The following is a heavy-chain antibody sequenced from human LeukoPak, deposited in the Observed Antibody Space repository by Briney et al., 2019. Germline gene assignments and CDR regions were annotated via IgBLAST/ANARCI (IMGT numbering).Heavy chain of an antibody. CDR2: ISSSSSYI. CDR1: GFTFSSYS. D-gene: IGHD6-19*01. Sequence: GGSLRLSCAAPGFTFSSYSMNWVRQAPGKGLEWVSSISSSSSYIYYADSVKGRFTISRDNAKNSLYLQMNSLRAEDTAVYYCARVYSGGWPVKYWGQGTLVTVSS. V-gene: IGHV3-21*01. CDR3: ARVYSGGWPVKY. J-gene: IGHJ4*02.